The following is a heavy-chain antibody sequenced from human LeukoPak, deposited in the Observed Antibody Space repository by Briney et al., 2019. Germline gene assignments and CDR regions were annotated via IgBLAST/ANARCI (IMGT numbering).Heavy chain of an antibody. CDR1: GFTFSRYA. CDR3: ARDQGGGYSYGWQSFDY. J-gene: IGHJ4*02. D-gene: IGHD5-18*01. Sequence: GGSLRLSCAASGFTFSRYAMNWVRRAPGKGLEWVSYISSSSSTIYYADSVKGRFTISRDNAKNSLYLQMNSLRAEDTAVYYCARDQGGGYSYGWQSFDYWGQGTLVTVSS. V-gene: IGHV3-48*04. CDR2: ISSSSSTI.